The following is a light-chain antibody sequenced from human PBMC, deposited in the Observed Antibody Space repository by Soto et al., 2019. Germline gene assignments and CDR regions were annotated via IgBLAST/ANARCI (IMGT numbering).Light chain of an antibody. V-gene: IGKV1-5*01. CDR3: QQGNIFPWT. CDR2: DGS. Sequence: DIQMTPSPSTLSASVGDRVTITCRASQSISGYLAWYQQKPGEAPKLLIYDGSTLESGVPSRFSGSGSETQFTLTISSLQPEDFASYYCQQGNIFPWTFGQGT. J-gene: IGKJ1*01. CDR1: QSISGY.